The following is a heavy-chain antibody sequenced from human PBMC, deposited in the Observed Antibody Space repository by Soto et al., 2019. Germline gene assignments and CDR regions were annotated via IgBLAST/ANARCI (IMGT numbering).Heavy chain of an antibody. D-gene: IGHD2-15*01. V-gene: IGHV1-3*04. CDR3: ARDGRHCSGVSCGRYFDY. CDR2: INTDNGDT. CDR1: GYIFTTYP. Sequence: GASVKVSCKASGYIFTTYPIHWVRQAPGQRLEWMGWINTDNGDTKYSPRFQGRVTISRDTSATTAYMELSSLRSEDTAMYYCARDGRHCSGVSCGRYFDYWG. J-gene: IGHJ4*01.